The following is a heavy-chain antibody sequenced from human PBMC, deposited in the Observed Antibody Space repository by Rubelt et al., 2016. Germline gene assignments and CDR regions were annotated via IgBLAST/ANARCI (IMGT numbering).Heavy chain of an antibody. D-gene: IGHD2-2*01. CDR2: ISYDGSNK. CDR1: GFTFSSYA. CDR3: AREITPADLD. J-gene: IGHJ4*02. Sequence: QVQLVESGGGVVQPGRSLRLSCAASGFTFSSYAMHWVRQAPGKGLEWVAVISYDGSNKYYADSVKGRFTISGDNSKNTLYLQMNSLRAEDTAVYYCAREITPADLDWGQGTLVTVSS. V-gene: IGHV3-30*04.